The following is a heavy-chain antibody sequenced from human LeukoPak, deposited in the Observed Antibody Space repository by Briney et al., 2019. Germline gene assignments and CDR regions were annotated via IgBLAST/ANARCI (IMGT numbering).Heavy chain of an antibody. D-gene: IGHD5-18*01. J-gene: IGHJ4*02. V-gene: IGHV3-11*06. CDR1: GFTFSDYY. Sequence: GGSLRPSCAASGFTFSDYYMSWIRQAPGKGLEWVSYISSSSSYTNYADSVKGRFTISRDNAKNTLYLQMNSLRAEDTAVYYCARVDGAMGSLDYWGQGMLVTVSS. CDR3: ARVDGAMGSLDY. CDR2: ISSSSSYT.